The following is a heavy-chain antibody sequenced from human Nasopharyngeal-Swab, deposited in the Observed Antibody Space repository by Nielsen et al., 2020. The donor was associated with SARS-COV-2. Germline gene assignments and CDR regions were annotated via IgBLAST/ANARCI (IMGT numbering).Heavy chain of an antibody. J-gene: IGHJ6*02. V-gene: IGHV2-70*01. CDR1: GFSLSPRDMC. CDR3: ARMAAMDNYYYGMDV. CDR2: IDWDDDK. Sequence: SGPTLVTPTQTLTLPCTFSGFSLSPRDMCVSWIRRPPGKALEWLALIDWDDDKYYSTSLKTRPTISKDTSKNQVVLTMTNMDPVDTAKYYCARMAAMDNYYYGMDVWGQGTTVTVSS. D-gene: IGHD5-18*01.